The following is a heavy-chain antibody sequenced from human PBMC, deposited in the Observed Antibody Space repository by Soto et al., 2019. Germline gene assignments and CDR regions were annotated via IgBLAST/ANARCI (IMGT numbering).Heavy chain of an antibody. CDR1: GYTLTELS. Sequence: ASVTVSCKVSGYTLTELSMNWVRQAPGKGLEWMGGFDPEDSETIYAQKFQGRVTMTEDTSTDTAYMELSSLRSEDTAVYYCATFRIAARRYYYYYYGMDVWGQGTTVTVSS. CDR2: FDPEDSET. D-gene: IGHD6-6*01. V-gene: IGHV1-24*01. CDR3: ATFRIAARRYYYYYYGMDV. J-gene: IGHJ6*02.